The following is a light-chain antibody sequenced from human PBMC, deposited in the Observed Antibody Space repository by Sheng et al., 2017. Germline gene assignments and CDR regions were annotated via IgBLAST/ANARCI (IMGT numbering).Light chain of an antibody. CDR2: EAT. V-gene: IGKV1-5*01. J-gene: IGKJ1*01. CDR1: SNIEKW. Sequence: IQMTQSPPYVSASVGDRVTISCRASSNIEKWVAWYQQRAGEPPRLLINEATNLQASVPPRFSGAASGTEFTLTIAGLQPDDAAVYFCQQHSAWFWTFGPGT. CDR3: QQHSAWFWT.